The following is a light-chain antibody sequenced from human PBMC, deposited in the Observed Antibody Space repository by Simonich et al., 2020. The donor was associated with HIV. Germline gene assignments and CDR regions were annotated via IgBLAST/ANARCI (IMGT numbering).Light chain of an antibody. Sequence: DIVMTQSPDSLAVSLGERATINCKSSQSVSYSSNNKNYVAWYQQKPGQPPKLLIYWASTREYGVPDRFSGSGSGTDFTLTISSLQAEDVAVYYCQQYFRTPLTFGGGTKVEIK. V-gene: IGKV4-1*01. CDR1: QSVSYSSNNKNY. CDR2: WAS. J-gene: IGKJ4*01. CDR3: QQYFRTPLT.